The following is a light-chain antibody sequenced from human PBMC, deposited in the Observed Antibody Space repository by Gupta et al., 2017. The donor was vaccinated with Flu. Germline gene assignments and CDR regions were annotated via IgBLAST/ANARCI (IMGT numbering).Light chain of an antibody. CDR3: CSSRNSRTEV. CDR2: DVS. J-gene: IGLJ1*01. V-gene: IGLV2-14*01. CDR1: SNDVGVQNY. Sequence: SITITCTGTSNDVGVQNYFSWYKHQQAKAPKIMVHDVSNRPSAVSFRFSGSKSGNTASMTISGLQTADEADEYCCSSRNSRTEVFGTGTKVTVL.